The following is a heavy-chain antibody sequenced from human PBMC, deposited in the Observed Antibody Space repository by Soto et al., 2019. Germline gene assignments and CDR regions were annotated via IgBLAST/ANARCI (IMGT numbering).Heavy chain of an antibody. D-gene: IGHD1-1*01. CDR3: ARSLKTGSPSGNYGMDV. V-gene: IGHV3-13*05. CDR1: GFTFSSYD. Sequence: LRLSCAASGFTFSSYDMHWVRQATGKGLEWVSAIGTAGDPYYPGSVKGRFTISRENAKNSLYLQMNSLRAGDTAVYYCARSLKTGSPSGNYGMDVWGQGTTVTVSS. J-gene: IGHJ6*02. CDR2: IGTAGDP.